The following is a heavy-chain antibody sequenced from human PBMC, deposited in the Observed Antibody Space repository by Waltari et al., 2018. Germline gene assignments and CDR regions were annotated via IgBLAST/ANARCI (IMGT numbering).Heavy chain of an antibody. V-gene: IGHV3-23*04. J-gene: IGHJ6*03. CDR2: ISGNTGRT. CDR3: VTYPVIGGYYYMDV. Sequence: QLVESGGGLVQPGGSLRLSCAASGFTFHSYAMTGVRQAPGKGLEGVSGISGNTGRTYYADSVKGRFTISRDNSKHTLYLQMNSLRAEDTAVYYCVTYPVIGGYYYMDVWGKGTTVTVSS. CDR1: GFTFHSYA. D-gene: IGHD1-26*01.